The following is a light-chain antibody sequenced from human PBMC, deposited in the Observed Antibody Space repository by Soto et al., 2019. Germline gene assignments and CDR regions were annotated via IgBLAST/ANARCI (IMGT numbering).Light chain of an antibody. Sequence: DIQMTQSPSSLSASVGDRVTITCQASQDISNYLNWYQQKPGKAPKLLIYYASNLETVVPSRFSGSGSGTDFTFTISSLQPEDIATYYCQQYDNLPLTFGGGTKVEIK. CDR1: QDISNY. V-gene: IGKV1-33*01. CDR3: QQYDNLPLT. J-gene: IGKJ4*01. CDR2: YAS.